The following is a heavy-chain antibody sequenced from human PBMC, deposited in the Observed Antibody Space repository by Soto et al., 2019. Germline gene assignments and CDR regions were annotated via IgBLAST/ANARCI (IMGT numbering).Heavy chain of an antibody. D-gene: IGHD3-16*01. J-gene: IGHJ1*01. CDR2: INPAGTIT. Sequence: GGSLRLSCAASGCPFNRYWMHWVRQTPGKGLVWVSRINPAGTITNYADSVEGRFTISRDNDDSALFLQMNSLSAEDTAIYYSTSDTFGIRHTWGQGNLLTLSS. V-gene: IGHV3-74*01. CDR1: GCPFNRYW. CDR3: TSDTFGIRHT.